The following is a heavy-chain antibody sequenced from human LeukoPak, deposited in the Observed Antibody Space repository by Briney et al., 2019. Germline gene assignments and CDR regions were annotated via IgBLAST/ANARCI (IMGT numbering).Heavy chain of an antibody. J-gene: IGHJ6*02. D-gene: IGHD3-10*01. Sequence: GGSLRLSCAASGFTFSSYSMNWVRQAPGKGLEWDSSISSSSSYIYYADSVKGRFTISRDNAKNSLYLQMNSLRAEDTAVYYCARDDHDYYGPDVWGQGTTVTVSS. CDR3: ARDDHDYYGPDV. CDR2: ISSSSSYI. CDR1: GFTFSSYS. V-gene: IGHV3-21*01.